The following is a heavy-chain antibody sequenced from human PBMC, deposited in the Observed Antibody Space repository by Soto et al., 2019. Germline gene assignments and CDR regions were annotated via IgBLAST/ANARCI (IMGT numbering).Heavy chain of an antibody. CDR1: GYTFTSYG. CDR3: ARDRLMVRGVKYYYYYYGMDG. Sequence: QVQLVQSGAEVKKPGASVKVSCKASGYTFTSYGISWVRQAPGQGLEWMGWISAYNGNTNYAQKLQGRVTMTTDTSTSTDYMELRSLRSDDTDVYYCARDRLMVRGVKYYYYYYGMDGWGQGTTVTVSS. CDR2: ISAYNGNT. V-gene: IGHV1-18*01. J-gene: IGHJ6*02. D-gene: IGHD3-10*01.